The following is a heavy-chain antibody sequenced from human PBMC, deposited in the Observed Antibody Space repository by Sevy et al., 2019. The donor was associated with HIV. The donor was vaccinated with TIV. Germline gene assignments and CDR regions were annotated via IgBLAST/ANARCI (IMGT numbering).Heavy chain of an antibody. J-gene: IGHJ4*02. CDR3: ARIRVGATYDY. CDR2: IYSGGST. V-gene: IGHV3-53*01. Sequence: GGYLRLSCAASGFTVSSNYMSWVRQAPGKGLEWVSVIYSGGSTYYADSVKGRFTISRDNSKNTLYLQMNSLRAEDTAVYYCARIRVGATYDYWGQGTLVTVSS. CDR1: GFTVSSNY. D-gene: IGHD1-26*01.